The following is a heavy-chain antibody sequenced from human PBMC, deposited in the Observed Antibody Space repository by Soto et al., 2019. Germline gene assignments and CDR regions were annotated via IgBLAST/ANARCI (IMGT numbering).Heavy chain of an antibody. D-gene: IGHD3-3*01. CDR1: GFSLSTTGVG. CDR3: AHRRVGRELDY. V-gene: IGHV2-5*02. Sequence: GSGPTLVNPTQTLTLTCTFSGFSLSTTGVGVGWIRQPPGKALEWLALIYWDDDKRYSPSLKSRLTITKVTSKNQVVLTMTSVDPVDTGTYFCAHRRVGRELDYWGQGTLVTVSS. J-gene: IGHJ4*02. CDR2: IYWDDDK.